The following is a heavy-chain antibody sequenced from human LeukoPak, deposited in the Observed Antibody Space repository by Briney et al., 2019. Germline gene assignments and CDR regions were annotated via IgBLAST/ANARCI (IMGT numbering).Heavy chain of an antibody. D-gene: IGHD3-22*01. CDR1: GYTFTDYY. J-gene: IGHJ4*02. CDR3: ARDGGIYYDNSGTYYGPGDS. CDR2: INPNSGVT. V-gene: IGHV1-2*02. Sequence: ASVKVSCKASGYTFTDYYMHWVRQAPGQGLECMGWINPNSGVTTFAQKFQGRVTMTRDTSISTAYMEVSGLRYDDTAVYYCARDGGIYYDNSGTYYGPGDSWGQGTLITVSS.